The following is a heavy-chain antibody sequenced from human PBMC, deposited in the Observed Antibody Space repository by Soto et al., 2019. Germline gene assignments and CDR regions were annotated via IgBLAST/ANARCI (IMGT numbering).Heavy chain of an antibody. CDR1: CGSISSYY. J-gene: IGHJ5*02. Sequence: KPSETLSLTCTVSCGSISSYYWSWIRQPPGKGLEWIGYIYYSGSTNYNPSLKSRVTISVDTSKNQFSLKLSSVTAADTAVYYCARGRLSTANPGWFDPWGQGTLVTVSS. CDR2: IYYSGST. CDR3: ARGRLSTANPGWFDP. V-gene: IGHV4-59*01. D-gene: IGHD2-21*01.